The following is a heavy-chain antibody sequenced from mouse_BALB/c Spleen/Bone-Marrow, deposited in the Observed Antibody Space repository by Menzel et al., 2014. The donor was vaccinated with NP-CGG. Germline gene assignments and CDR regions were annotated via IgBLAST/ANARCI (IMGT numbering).Heavy chain of an antibody. CDR3: ARHSYYGSSLFDY. Sequence: EVQLQQSGPELVKPGASVKVSCKASGYAFXSYNMYWVKQSHGKSLEWIGYIDPYNGGTSYNQKFKGKATLTVDKSSSTAYMHLNSLTSEDSAVYYCARHSYYGSSLFDYWGRGTTLTVSS. J-gene: IGHJ2*01. CDR2: IDPYNGGT. V-gene: IGHV1S135*01. D-gene: IGHD1-1*01. CDR1: GYAFXSYN.